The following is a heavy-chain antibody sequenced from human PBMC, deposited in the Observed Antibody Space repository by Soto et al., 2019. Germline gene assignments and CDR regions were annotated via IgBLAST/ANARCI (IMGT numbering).Heavy chain of an antibody. CDR1: GFTFSSYG. Sequence: QPGGSLRLSCAASGFTFSSYGMHWVRQAPGKGLEWVAVISYDGSNKYYADSVKGRFTISRDNSKNTLYLQMNSLRAEDTAVYYCAKPEYYYDSSSYSHLLQHWGQGTLVTVSS. CDR3: AKPEYYYDSSSYSHLLQH. CDR2: ISYDGSNK. D-gene: IGHD3-22*01. J-gene: IGHJ1*01. V-gene: IGHV3-30*18.